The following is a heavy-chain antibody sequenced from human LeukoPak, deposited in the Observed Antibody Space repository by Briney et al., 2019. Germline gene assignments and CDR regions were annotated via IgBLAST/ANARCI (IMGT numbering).Heavy chain of an antibody. J-gene: IGHJ6*04. CDR3: ASWNRDIVVVPAAIGSMDV. V-gene: IGHV1-69*01. Sequence: SVKVSCKASGGTFSSYAISWVRQAPGQGLEWMGGIIPIFGTANYAQKFQGRVTITADESTSTAYMELSSLRSEDTAVYYCASWNRDIVVVPAAIGSMDVWGKGTTVTVSS. D-gene: IGHD2-2*02. CDR2: IIPIFGTA. CDR1: GGTFSSYA.